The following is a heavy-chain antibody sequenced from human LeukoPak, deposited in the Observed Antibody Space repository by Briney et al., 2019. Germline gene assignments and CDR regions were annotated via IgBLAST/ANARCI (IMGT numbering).Heavy chain of an antibody. Sequence: GGSQRLSCAAFGFIVSSHYMNWVRQAPGKGLEWVSAISGSGGSTYYADSVKGRFTISRDNSENTLYLQMNSLRAEDTAVYYCAKDTTYYYDSSGYNWFDPWGQGTLVTVSS. D-gene: IGHD3-22*01. J-gene: IGHJ5*02. V-gene: IGHV3-23*01. CDR2: ISGSGGST. CDR1: GFIVSSHY. CDR3: AKDTTYYYDSSGYNWFDP.